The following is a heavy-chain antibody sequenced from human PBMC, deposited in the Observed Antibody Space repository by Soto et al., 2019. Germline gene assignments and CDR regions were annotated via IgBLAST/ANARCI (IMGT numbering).Heavy chain of an antibody. Sequence: EVQLVESGGGLVQPGGSLRLSCAASGFTFSSYSMNWVRQAPGKGLEWVSYISSSSSTIYYADSVKGRFTISRDNAKNSLYLQMNSMRAEDTAVYDCARHPERIAQIGWFYPWGQGTLVTVST. CDR3: ARHPERIAQIGWFYP. V-gene: IGHV3-48*01. CDR2: ISSSSSTI. D-gene: IGHD6-13*01. CDR1: GFTFSSYS. J-gene: IGHJ5*02.